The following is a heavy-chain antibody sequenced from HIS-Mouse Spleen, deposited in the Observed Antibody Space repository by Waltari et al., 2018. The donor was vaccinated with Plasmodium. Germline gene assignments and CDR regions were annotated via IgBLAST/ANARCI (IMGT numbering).Heavy chain of an antibody. V-gene: IGHV1-69*04. D-gene: IGHD5-12*01. CDR3: ARDLIVATILGGAFDI. CDR1: GGTFSRHA. CDR2: IIPILGIA. Sequence: QVQLVQSGAEVKKPGSSVKVSCKASGGTFSRHAISWVRKAPGQGLEWMGRIIPILGIANYAQKFQGRVTITADKSTSTAYMELSSLRSEDTAVYYCARDLIVATILGGAFDIWGQGTMVTVSS. J-gene: IGHJ3*02.